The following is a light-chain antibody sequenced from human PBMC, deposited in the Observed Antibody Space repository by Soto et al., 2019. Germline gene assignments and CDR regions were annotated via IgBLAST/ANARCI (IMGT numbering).Light chain of an antibody. CDR3: SSFTTRTSYV. CDR2: DVS. CDR1: SSDVGAYYY. V-gene: IGLV2-14*03. J-gene: IGLJ1*01. Sequence: QSALTQPASVSGSPGQSITISCTGTSSDVGAYYYVSWYQQHPGEVPKLMIFDVSDRHSGVSNRFSGSKSGNTASLTISGIQYEDEDDYYCSSFTTRTSYVFGTGTKLTVL.